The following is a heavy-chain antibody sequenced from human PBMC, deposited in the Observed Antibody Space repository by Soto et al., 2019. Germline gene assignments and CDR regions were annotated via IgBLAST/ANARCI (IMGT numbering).Heavy chain of an antibody. CDR2: INHSGST. D-gene: IGHD3-9*01. J-gene: IGHJ3*02. V-gene: IGHV4-34*01. CDR3: ARGLYDILTPDAFDI. CDR1: GGSFSGYY. Sequence: QVQLQQWGAGLLKPSETLSLTCAVYGGSFSGYYWSWIRQPPGKGLEWIGEINHSGSTNYNPSLKSRVTISVATSKIQFSLKLSSVTAADTAVYYCARGLYDILTPDAFDIWGQGTMVTVSS.